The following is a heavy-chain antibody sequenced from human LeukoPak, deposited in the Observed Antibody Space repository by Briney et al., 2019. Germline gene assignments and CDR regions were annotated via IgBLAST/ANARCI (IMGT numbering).Heavy chain of an antibody. D-gene: IGHD1-26*01. CDR2: ISSSSSYI. Sequence: GGSLRLSCAASGFTFDDSAMSWVRQAPGKGLEWVSSISSSSSYIYYADSVKGRFTISRDNAKNSLYLQMNSLRAEDTAVYYCASTRGLSGAFDIWGQGTMVTVSS. J-gene: IGHJ3*02. V-gene: IGHV3-21*01. CDR3: ASTRGLSGAFDI. CDR1: GFTFDDSA.